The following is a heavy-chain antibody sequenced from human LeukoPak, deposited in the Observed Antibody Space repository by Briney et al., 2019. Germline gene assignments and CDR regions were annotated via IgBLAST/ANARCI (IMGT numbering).Heavy chain of an antibody. CDR2: IHTGNSDS. D-gene: IGHD3-10*01. V-gene: IGHV5-51*01. CDR3: AYSGSYYNPPFQY. J-gene: IGHJ4*02. Sequence: GESLRISCKGSGYFVTHHWIGWVRQMPGKGLEWMAIIHTGNSDSKYSPSFQGQVTMSVDKSISTAYLQWSSLKASDTAMYYCAYSGSYYNPPFQYWGQGTLVTVSS. CDR1: GYFVTHHW.